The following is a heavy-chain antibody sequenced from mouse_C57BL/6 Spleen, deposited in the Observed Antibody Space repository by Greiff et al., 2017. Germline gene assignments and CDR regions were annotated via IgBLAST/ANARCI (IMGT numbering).Heavy chain of an antibody. CDR3: ARTGYIVYFDY. V-gene: IGHV1-26*01. J-gene: IGHJ2*01. CDR1: GYTFTDYY. CDR2: INPNNGGT. D-gene: IGHD2-5*01. Sequence: VQLKQSGPELVKPGASVKISCKASGYTFTDYYMNWVKQSHGKSLEWIGDINPNNGGTSYNQKFKGKATLTVDKSSSTAYMELRSLTSEDSAVXYCARTGYIVYFDYWGQGTTLTVSS.